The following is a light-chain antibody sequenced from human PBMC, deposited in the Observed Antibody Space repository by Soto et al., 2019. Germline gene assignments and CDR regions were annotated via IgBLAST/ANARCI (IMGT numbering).Light chain of an antibody. CDR2: DDN. J-gene: IGLJ1*01. CDR1: SSNIGGNS. CDR3: GSWDTSMSAYV. V-gene: IGLV1-51*01. Sequence: QSVLTQPPSVSAAPGQKVTISCSGSSSNIGGNSVSWYQQLPGTAPKLLIYDDNKRPSGIPDRFSDSKSGTSATLAITGFQTGDEADYYCGSWDTSMSAYVLGTGTKV.